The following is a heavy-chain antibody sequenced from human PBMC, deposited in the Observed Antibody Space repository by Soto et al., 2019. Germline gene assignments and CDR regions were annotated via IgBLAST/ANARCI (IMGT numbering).Heavy chain of an antibody. CDR3: ARLGGYCSSTSCYGYYGMDV. CDR2: FYYSEST. V-gene: IGHV4-39*01. J-gene: IGHJ6*02. CDR1: GGSISSGPYS. Sequence: QLQLQESGPGLVKPSETLSLTCTVSGGSISSGPYSWGWIRQPPGEGLEWIGTFYYSESTYYNPWTERRVTISVDTSKNQFSLKVSSVTVADTAVYYCARLGGYCSSTSCYGYYGMDVWGQGTTVT. D-gene: IGHD2-2*01.